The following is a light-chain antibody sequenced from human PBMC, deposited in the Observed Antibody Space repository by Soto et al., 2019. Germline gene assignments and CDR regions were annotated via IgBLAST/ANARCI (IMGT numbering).Light chain of an antibody. CDR1: QSISSY. CDR3: QQSYSTPPYT. Sequence: DLQMTQSPSSLYASVGDRVTITCRASQSISSYLNWYQQKPGKAPKLLIYAASSLQSGVPSRFSGSGSGTDFTLTISSLQPEDFATYDCQQSYSTPPYTFGQGTKLEIK. V-gene: IGKV1-39*01. CDR2: AAS. J-gene: IGKJ2*01.